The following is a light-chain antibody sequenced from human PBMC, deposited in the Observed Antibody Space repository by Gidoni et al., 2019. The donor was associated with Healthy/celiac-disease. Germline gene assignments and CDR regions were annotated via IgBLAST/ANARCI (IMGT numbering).Light chain of an antibody. CDR2: GES. CDR3: QQYNNWPWT. Sequence: EIVITQSPATLSVSPGERATLSCRASQSVSSKSACYQQKPGQAPRLLIYGESTRATAIPARFSGSGSGEEITLTISRLQFEDFAVYYCQQYNNWPWTFGQGTKVEIK. V-gene: IGKV3-15*01. CDR1: QSVSSK. J-gene: IGKJ1*01.